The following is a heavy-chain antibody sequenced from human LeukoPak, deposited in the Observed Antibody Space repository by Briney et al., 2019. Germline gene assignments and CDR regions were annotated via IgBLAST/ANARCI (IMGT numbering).Heavy chain of an antibody. Sequence: GGSLRLSCSASGFAFSAYSMNWVHQAPGKGLEWVSSISSSSTYIYYADSVRGRFTISRDNAKNSLYLQMNSLRAEDTAVYYCARDLGYSGSYIDYWGQGSLVTVSS. V-gene: IGHV3-21*01. J-gene: IGHJ4*02. CDR3: ARDLGYSGSYIDY. CDR2: ISSSSTYI. D-gene: IGHD1-26*01. CDR1: GFAFSAYS.